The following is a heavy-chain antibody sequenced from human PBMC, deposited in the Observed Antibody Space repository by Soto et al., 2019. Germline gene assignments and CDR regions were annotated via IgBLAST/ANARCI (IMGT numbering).Heavy chain of an antibody. Sequence: PGGSLRLSCAASGFTVRSNYMSWVRQAPGKGLEWVSVIYSGGSTYYADSVKGRFTISRDNSKNTLYLQMNSLRAEDTAVYYCAWGYSSPWHIYWGQGNRVTVS. CDR2: IYSGGST. D-gene: IGHD6-19*01. J-gene: IGHJ4*02. V-gene: IGHV3-66*01. CDR1: GFTVRSNY. CDR3: AWGYSSPWHIY.